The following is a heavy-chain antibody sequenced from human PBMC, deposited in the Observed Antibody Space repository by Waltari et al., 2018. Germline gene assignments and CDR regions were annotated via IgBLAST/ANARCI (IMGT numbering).Heavy chain of an antibody. CDR2: INSGGDT. CDR1: GFTVSSNY. J-gene: IGHJ2*01. V-gene: IGHV3-53*01. CDR3: ARDVTGYYYVDL. Sequence: EVQLVESGGGLIQPGGSLRLSCAASGFTVSSNYMSWVRQAPGKGLEWVSVINSGGDTHYADSVKGRFTISRDSSKNTVYLQMSTLRAEDTALYYCARDVTGYYYVDLWGRGTLVTVSS.